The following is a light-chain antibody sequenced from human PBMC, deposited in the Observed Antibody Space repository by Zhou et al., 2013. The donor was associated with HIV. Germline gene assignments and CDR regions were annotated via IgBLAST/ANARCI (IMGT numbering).Light chain of an antibody. Sequence: EIVLTQSPATLSLSPGERATLSCRASQSVSSSYLAWYQQRSGHAPRLLIYGASSRATGIPDRFSGSGSGTDFTLTISTVDPDDFAVYYCQQYGASPWTFGQGTKVE. CDR1: QSVSSSY. V-gene: IGKV3-20*01. CDR2: GAS. J-gene: IGKJ1*01. CDR3: QQYGASPWT.